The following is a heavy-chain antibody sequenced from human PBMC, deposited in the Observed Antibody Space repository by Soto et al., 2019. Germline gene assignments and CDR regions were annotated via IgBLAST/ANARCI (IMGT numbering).Heavy chain of an antibody. J-gene: IGHJ5*02. Sequence: SETLSLTCAVSSGSISSSNWWSWVRQPPGKGLEWIGEIYHSGSTNYNPSLKSRVTISVDKSKNQFSLNLSSVTAADTAVYYCARASYTSSWSNWFDPWGQGTLDTVSS. V-gene: IGHV4-4*02. CDR2: IYHSGST. CDR3: ARASYTSSWSNWFDP. CDR1: SGSISSSNW. D-gene: IGHD6-13*01.